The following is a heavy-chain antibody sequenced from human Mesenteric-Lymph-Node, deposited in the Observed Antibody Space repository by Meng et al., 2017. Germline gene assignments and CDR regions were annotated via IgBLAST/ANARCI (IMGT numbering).Heavy chain of an antibody. D-gene: IGHD3-10*01. J-gene: IGHJ4*02. CDR2: INPNSGGT. CDR1: GYTFTGYY. CDR3: ARSRREGLWFGELWVDY. V-gene: IGHV1-2*02. Sequence: ASVKVSCKASGYTFTGYYMHWVRQAPGQGLEWMGWINPNSGGTNYAQKFQGRVTMTRDTSIRTAYMELSRLRSDDTAVYYCARSRREGLWFGELWVDYWGQGTLVTVSS.